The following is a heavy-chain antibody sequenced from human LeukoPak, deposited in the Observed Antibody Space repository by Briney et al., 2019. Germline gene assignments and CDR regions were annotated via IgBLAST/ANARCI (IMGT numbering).Heavy chain of an antibody. Sequence: SETLSLTCTVSGGSITSSYSWSWIRPPAGKGLEWIGRIYSSGSTTYNPSLKSRVTMSVDTSKNHFSLELSSVAAADTAVYYCASERQQLGFDYWGQGTLVTVSS. D-gene: IGHD6-13*01. CDR1: GGSITSSYS. CDR2: IYSSGST. V-gene: IGHV4-4*07. CDR3: ASERQQLGFDY. J-gene: IGHJ4*02.